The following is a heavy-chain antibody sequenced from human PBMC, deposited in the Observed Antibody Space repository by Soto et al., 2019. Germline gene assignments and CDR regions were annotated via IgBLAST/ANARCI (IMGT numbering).Heavy chain of an antibody. J-gene: IGHJ4*02. CDR2: IYDSESA. CDR1: GESINSGGYY. V-gene: IGHV4-31*03. D-gene: IGHD6-6*01. CDR3: AGASGSSPAADY. Sequence: SETLSLTCSVSGESINSGGYYWSWIRHHPGKGLEWIGYIYDSESAYYNPSLKSRVTISMDTSKNHFAMRLSSVTAADTAVYYCAGASGSSPAADYWGQGTQVPVSS.